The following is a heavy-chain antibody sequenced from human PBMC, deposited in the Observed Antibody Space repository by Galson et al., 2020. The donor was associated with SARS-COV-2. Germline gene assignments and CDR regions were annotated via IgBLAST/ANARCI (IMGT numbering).Heavy chain of an antibody. J-gene: IGHJ4*02. Sequence: WAFLSLTCATTVFTFSNYPMNSVRQPPAKGPERVSPLYGSGGSTYYADSGKRRFTISRDNSKNTLYLQMNSLRAEDTAVYYCGKRDDSSGYPYYFVCWGQGTLVKVSS. CDR1: VFTFSNYP. V-gene: IGHV3-23*01. CDR2: LYGSGGST. CDR3: GKRDDSSGYPYYFVC. D-gene: IGHD3-22*01.